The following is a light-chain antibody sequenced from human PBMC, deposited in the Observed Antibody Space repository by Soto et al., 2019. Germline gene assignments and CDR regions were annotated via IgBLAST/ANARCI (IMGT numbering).Light chain of an antibody. Sequence: EIVMTQSPATLSVSPGERATLSCRASQSVRSNLAWYQQKLGQAPRLLIYAASARATGIPARFSGSGSGTEFTLTISSLQSEDFAVYYCQQYNNWPPTFGQGTEVEIK. CDR1: QSVRSN. V-gene: IGKV3-15*01. CDR3: QQYNNWPPT. CDR2: AAS. J-gene: IGKJ1*01.